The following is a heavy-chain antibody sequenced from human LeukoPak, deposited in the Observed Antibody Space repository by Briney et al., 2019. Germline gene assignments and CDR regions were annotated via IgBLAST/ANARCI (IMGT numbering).Heavy chain of an antibody. J-gene: IGHJ4*02. CDR3: ARHAAYYYDSSGYRDY. CDR2: INHSGST. CDR1: GGSFSGYY. V-gene: IGHV4-34*01. D-gene: IGHD3-22*01. Sequence: SETLSLTCAVYGGSFSGYYWSWIRQPPGKELEWIGEINHSGSTNYNPSLKSRVTISVDTSKNQFSLKLSSVTAADTAVYYCARHAAYYYDSSGYRDYWGQGTLVTVSS.